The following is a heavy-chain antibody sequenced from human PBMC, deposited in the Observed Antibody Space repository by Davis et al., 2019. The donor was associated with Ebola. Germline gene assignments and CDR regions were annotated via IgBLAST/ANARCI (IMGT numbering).Heavy chain of an antibody. CDR3: ARVATDWFDP. CDR1: GFTFSNFH. CDR2: INGDATIT. V-gene: IGHV3-74*01. J-gene: IGHJ5*02. Sequence: PGGSLRLSCAASGFTFSNFHIHWVRQTPGTGLVWVSNINGDATITNYADSVKGRFTISRDNAKNTLYLQMNSLRVEDAGLYFCARVATDWFDPWGQGTLVTVSS.